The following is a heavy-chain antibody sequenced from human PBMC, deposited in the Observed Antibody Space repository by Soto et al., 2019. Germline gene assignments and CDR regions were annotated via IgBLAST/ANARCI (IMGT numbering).Heavy chain of an antibody. Sequence: SETLSLTCTVSGDSISSADHYWSWIRQHPGKGLEWIGYIYYGGSTYYNPSLKSRVFISVDTSKNQFSLHLTSVTATDTAVYYCARGNSYGFVNWFDPWGQGXLVTVSS. CDR1: GDSISSADHY. D-gene: IGHD3-3*01. CDR3: ARGNSYGFVNWFDP. J-gene: IGHJ5*02. V-gene: IGHV4-31*03. CDR2: IYYGGST.